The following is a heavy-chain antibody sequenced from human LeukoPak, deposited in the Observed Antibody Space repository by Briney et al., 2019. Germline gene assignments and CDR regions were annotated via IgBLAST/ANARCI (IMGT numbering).Heavy chain of an antibody. D-gene: IGHD3-10*01. Sequence: SETLSLTCTVSGGSISSSSYYWGWIRQPPGKGLEWIGSIYYSGSTYYNPSLKSRVTKSVDTSKNQFSLKLSSVTAADTAVYYCARVGAYYYGFSSGGYWGQGTLVTVSS. V-gene: IGHV4-39*07. CDR3: ARVGAYYYGFSSGGY. CDR1: GGSISSSSYY. J-gene: IGHJ4*02. CDR2: IYYSGST.